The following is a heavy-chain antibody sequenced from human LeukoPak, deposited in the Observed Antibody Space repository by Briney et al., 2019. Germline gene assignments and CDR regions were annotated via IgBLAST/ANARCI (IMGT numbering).Heavy chain of an antibody. Sequence: SETLSLTCTVSGGSISSSSYYWGWIRQPPGKGLEWIGSIYYSGSTYYNPSLKSRVTISVDTSKNQFSLKLSSVTAADTAVYYCARGVGSPDWFFDLWGRGTLVTVSS. D-gene: IGHD2-15*01. CDR2: IYYSGST. V-gene: IGHV4-39*07. J-gene: IGHJ2*01. CDR3: ARGVGSPDWFFDL. CDR1: GGSISSSSYY.